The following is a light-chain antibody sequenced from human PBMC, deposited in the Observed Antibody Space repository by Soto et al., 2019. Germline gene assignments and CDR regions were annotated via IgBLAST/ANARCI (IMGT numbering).Light chain of an antibody. J-gene: IGKJ2*01. Sequence: EIVLTQSPGTLSLSPRERATLSCRASQSIFNNYLAWYQQKPGQAPRLLVYGASFRATGIPDRFSGSGSGTDFTLTISRLEPEDFAVYYCQQEGGSPFTFGQGTRLEIK. CDR1: QSIFNNY. CDR3: QQEGGSPFT. V-gene: IGKV3-20*01. CDR2: GAS.